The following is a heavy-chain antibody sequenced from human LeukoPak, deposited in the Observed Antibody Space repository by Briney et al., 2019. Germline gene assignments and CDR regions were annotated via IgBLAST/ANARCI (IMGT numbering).Heavy chain of an antibody. J-gene: IGHJ5*02. V-gene: IGHV4-59*08. CDR1: GGSINSYY. CDR2: TYYSGST. D-gene: IGHD3-22*01. Sequence: SETLSLTCTVSGGSINSYYWNWIRQPPGKGLEWIGYTYYSGSTYYNPSLKSRATISVDTSKNQFSLKLTSVTAADTAVYYCARPYYYDSRIDPWGQGTLVTVSS. CDR3: ARPYYYDSRIDP.